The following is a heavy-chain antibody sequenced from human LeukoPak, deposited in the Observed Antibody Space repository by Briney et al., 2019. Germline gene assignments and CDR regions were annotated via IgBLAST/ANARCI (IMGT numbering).Heavy chain of an antibody. CDR1: GFTFSSYA. J-gene: IGHJ4*02. D-gene: IGHD3-10*01. Sequence: GRSLRLSCAASGFTFSSYAMHWVRQAPGKGLEWVAVISYDGSNKYYADSVKGRFTISRDNSKNTLYLQMNSLRAEDTAVYYCARDVRKQGLWSWGQGTLVTVSS. V-gene: IGHV3-30*01. CDR3: ARDVRKQGLWS. CDR2: ISYDGSNK.